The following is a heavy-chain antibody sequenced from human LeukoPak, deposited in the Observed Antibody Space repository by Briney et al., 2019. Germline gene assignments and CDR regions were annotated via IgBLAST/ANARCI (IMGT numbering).Heavy chain of an antibody. V-gene: IGHV3-48*03. D-gene: IGHD5-12*01. CDR3: ARDLSGYDYFDY. CDR2: ISSSGSTI. CDR1: GFTFSSYE. Sequence: GGSLRLSCAASGFTFSSYEMNWVRQAPGKGLEWVSYISSSGSTIYYADFVKGRFTISRDNAKNSLYLQMNSLRAEDTAVYYCARDLSGYDYFDYWGQGTLVTVSS. J-gene: IGHJ4*02.